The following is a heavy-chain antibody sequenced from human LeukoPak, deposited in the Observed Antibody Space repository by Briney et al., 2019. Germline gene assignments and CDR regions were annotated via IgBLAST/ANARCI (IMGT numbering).Heavy chain of an antibody. Sequence: SETLSLTCAVSGGSSSRSNWWSWVRQPPGKGLEWIGEIYHSGSTNYNASVKSRVTISVDTSKNQFSLKLSSVTAADTAVYYCARRLSYYYGSEAFDYWGQGTLVTVSS. CDR1: GGSSSRSNW. J-gene: IGHJ4*02. CDR3: ARRLSYYYGSEAFDY. D-gene: IGHD3-10*01. CDR2: IYHSGST. V-gene: IGHV4-4*02.